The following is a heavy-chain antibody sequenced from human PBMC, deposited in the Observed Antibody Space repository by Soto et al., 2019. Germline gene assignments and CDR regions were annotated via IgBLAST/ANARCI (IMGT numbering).Heavy chain of an antibody. J-gene: IGHJ4*02. Sequence: QVQLVQSGAEVKTPGSSVKVSCKASGGTLSNYAISWVRQAPGQGLEWMGGIIPIFGTANYAQKFQGRVTITADESTSTAYMELSSLRSEDTAVYYCARDFRMGIAARRGFGYWGQGTLVTVSS. V-gene: IGHV1-69*12. CDR3: ARDFRMGIAARRGFGY. CDR2: IIPIFGTA. D-gene: IGHD6-6*01. CDR1: GGTLSNYA.